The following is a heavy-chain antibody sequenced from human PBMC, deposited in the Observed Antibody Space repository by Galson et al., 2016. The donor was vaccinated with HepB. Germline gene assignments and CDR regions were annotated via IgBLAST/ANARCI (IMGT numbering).Heavy chain of an antibody. J-gene: IGHJ4*02. CDR2: IKSYTDGGTT. Sequence: LRLSCAASGFTFSRAWMNWVRQAPGKGLEWVGRIKSYTDGGTTEYAAPMKGRFTFSRDESNNRLYLQMNSLKTEDTAVYYCTTSSTRGYTYGPSAYWGRGTLVAVSS. CDR1: GFTFSRAW. CDR3: TTSSTRGYTYGPSAY. V-gene: IGHV3-15*01. D-gene: IGHD5-18*01.